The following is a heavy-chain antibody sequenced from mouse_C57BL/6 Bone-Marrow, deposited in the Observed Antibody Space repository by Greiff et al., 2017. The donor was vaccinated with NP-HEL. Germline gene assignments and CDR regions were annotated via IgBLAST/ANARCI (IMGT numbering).Heavy chain of an antibody. Sequence: VHVKQSGAELVRPGASVKLSCTASGFNIKDYYMHWVKQRPEQGLEWIGRIDPEDGDTEYAPKFQGKATMTADTSSNTAYLQLSSLTAEDTAVYYCTTLGGWSHFAYWGQVTTLTVSS. J-gene: IGHJ2*01. D-gene: IGHD2-3*01. CDR2: IDPEDGDT. CDR1: GFNIKDYY. CDR3: TTLGGWSHFAY. V-gene: IGHV14-1*01.